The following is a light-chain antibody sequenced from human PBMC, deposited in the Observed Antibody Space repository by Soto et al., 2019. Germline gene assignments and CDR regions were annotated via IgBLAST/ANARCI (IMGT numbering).Light chain of an antibody. CDR3: SSLAGGTLV. CDR1: STDVGDYKY. J-gene: IGLJ2*01. Sequence: QSALTQPPSASGSPGQSVTISCTGTSTDVGDYKYVFWYQQHPGKAPKLLIYEVNKRPSGVPDRFSGYKSGNTASLTVSGLQAEDEADYSCSSLAGGTLVFGGGTKLTVL. CDR2: EVN. V-gene: IGLV2-8*01.